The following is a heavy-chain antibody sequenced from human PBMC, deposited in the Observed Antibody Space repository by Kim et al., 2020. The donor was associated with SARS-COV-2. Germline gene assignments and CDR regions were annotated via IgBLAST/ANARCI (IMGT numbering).Heavy chain of an antibody. D-gene: IGHD5-18*01. J-gene: IGHJ4*02. V-gene: IGHV3-11*05. CDR3: ARDSISIFGYSYGYLDY. Sequence: VKGRFTISRDNAKNSLYLQMNSLRAEDTAVYYCARDSISIFGYSYGYLDYWGQGTLVTVSS.